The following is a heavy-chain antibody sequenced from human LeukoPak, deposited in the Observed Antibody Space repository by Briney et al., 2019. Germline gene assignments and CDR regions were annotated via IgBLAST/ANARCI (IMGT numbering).Heavy chain of an antibody. Sequence: ASVKVSCKASGYTFTSYDINWVRQATGQGLEWMGWMNPNSGNTGYAQKFQGRVTMTRNTSISTAYMELSGLRSEDTAVYYRARGRSYYDFWSGYRQYYYYYMDVWGKGTTVTVSS. CDR3: ARGRSYYDFWSGYRQYYYYYMDV. CDR2: MNPNSGNT. CDR1: GYTFTSYD. J-gene: IGHJ6*03. D-gene: IGHD3-3*01. V-gene: IGHV1-8*01.